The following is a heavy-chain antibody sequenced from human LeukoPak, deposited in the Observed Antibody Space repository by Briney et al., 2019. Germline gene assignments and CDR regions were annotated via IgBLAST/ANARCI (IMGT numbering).Heavy chain of an antibody. D-gene: IGHD3-10*01. Sequence: PGGSLRLSCAASGFSFNNYWMSWVRQAPGKGLEWVANINQAGSDKYYLDSVKGRFTISRDNAKNSLYLQMNSLRAEDTAVYYCARGMIRGVMDDYWGQGTLLTVSS. CDR3: ARGMIRGVMDDY. J-gene: IGHJ4*02. V-gene: IGHV3-7*05. CDR2: INQAGSDK. CDR1: GFSFNNYW.